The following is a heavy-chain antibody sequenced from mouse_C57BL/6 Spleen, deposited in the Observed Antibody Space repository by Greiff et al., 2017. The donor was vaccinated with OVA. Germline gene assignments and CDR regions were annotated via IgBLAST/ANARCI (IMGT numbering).Heavy chain of an antibody. CDR2: IDPETGGT. CDR3: TRSLDGYYFDY. V-gene: IGHV1-15*01. Sequence: QVHVKQSGAELVRPGASVTLSCKASGYTFTDYEMHWVKQTPVHGLEWIGAIDPETGGTAYNQKFKGKAILTADKSSSTAYMELRSLTSEDSAVYYCTRSLDGYYFDYWGQGTTLTVSS. CDR1: GYTFTDYE. D-gene: IGHD2-3*01. J-gene: IGHJ2*01.